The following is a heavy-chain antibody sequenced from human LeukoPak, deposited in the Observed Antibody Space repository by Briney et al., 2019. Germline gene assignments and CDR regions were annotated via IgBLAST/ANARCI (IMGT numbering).Heavy chain of an antibody. CDR3: AKVHSFLFDY. CDR2: MSYDGSHK. D-gene: IGHD2/OR15-2a*01. CDR1: GFTFTSYT. J-gene: IGHJ4*02. Sequence: GGSLRLSCVASGFTFTSYTMHWVRQAPGKGLEWVAVMSYDGSHKFHADSVKGRFTISRDNSKNTLYLQMNSLRAEDTAVYYCAKVHSFLFDYWGQGTLVTVSS. V-gene: IGHV3-30*04.